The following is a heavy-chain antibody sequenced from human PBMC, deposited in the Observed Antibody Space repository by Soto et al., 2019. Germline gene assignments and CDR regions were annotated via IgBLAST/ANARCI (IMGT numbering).Heavy chain of an antibody. CDR3: AREPGGGRFLEWLSTNNWFDP. CDR1: GDSVSGNSAA. J-gene: IGHJ5*02. V-gene: IGHV6-1*01. CDR2: TYYRSKWYN. D-gene: IGHD3-3*01. Sequence: PSQTLSLTFAISGDSVSGNSAAWNWIRHSPSRGLECLGRTYYRSKWYNDYAVSVKSRITINPDTSKNQFSLQLNSVTPEDTAVYYCAREPGGGRFLEWLSTNNWFDPWGQGTLVTVSS.